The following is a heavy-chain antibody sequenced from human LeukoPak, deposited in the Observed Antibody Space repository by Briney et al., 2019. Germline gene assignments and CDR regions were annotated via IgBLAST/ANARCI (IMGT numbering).Heavy chain of an antibody. D-gene: IGHD3-10*01. Sequence: GASVKVSCKASGYTFTSNYIHWVRQAPGQGLEWMGGIIPIFGTANYAQKFQGRVTITADESTSTAYMELSSLRSEDTAVYYCASVEDHGSGYFDYWGQGTLVTVSS. CDR3: ASVEDHGSGYFDY. CDR1: GYTFTSNY. CDR2: IIPIFGTA. J-gene: IGHJ4*02. V-gene: IGHV1-69*13.